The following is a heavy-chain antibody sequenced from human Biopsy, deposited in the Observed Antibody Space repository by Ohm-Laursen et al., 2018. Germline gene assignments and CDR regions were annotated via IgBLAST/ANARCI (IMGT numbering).Heavy chain of an antibody. CDR2: IYSSGRT. J-gene: IGHJ4*02. D-gene: IGHD3-22*01. CDR1: GGSLNNHY. V-gene: IGHV4-4*08. CDR3: ARHDRSGYWGLDY. Sequence: SETLSLTCSVSGGSLNNHYWSWIRQSPGKGLEWLAYIYSSGRTNYNPSLKSRIIVSVDTSKNQLSQKVTSVTATDTAMYYCARHDRSGYWGLDYWGQGALVTVSA.